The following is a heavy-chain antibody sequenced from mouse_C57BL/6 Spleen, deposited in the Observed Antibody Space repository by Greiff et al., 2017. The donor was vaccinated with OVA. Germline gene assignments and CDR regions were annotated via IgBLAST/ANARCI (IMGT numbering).Heavy chain of an antibody. CDR3: ARKEVRDWYFDD. J-gene: IGHJ1*03. V-gene: IGHV2-2*01. D-gene: IGHD2-5*01. CDR2: IWSGGST. Sequence: VQLQQSGPGLVQPSQSLSITCTVSGFSLTSYGVHWVRQSPGKGLEWLGVIWSGGSTDYNADIIYSLGISTDNSKSQVFFKMNSLQADDAAVYYCARKEVRDWYFDDWGTGTTVTVSS. CDR1: GFSLTSYG.